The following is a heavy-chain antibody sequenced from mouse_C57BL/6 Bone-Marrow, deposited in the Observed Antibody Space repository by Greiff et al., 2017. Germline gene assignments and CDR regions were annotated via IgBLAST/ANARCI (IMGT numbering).Heavy chain of an antibody. D-gene: IGHD1-1*01. CDR3: ARGVLRGDY. J-gene: IGHJ4*01. V-gene: IGHV1-54*01. CDR1: GYAFTNYL. CDR2: INPGSGGT. Sequence: VQLVESGAELVRPGTSVKVSCKASGYAFTNYLIEWVKQRPGQGLEWIGVINPGSGGTNYNEKFKGKATLTADKSSSTAYMQLSSLTSEDSAVYFCARGVLRGDYWGQGTSVTGSS.